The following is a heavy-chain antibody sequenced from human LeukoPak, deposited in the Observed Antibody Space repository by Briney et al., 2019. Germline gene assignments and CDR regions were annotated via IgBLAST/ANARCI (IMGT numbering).Heavy chain of an antibody. CDR2: ISSSSSYI. CDR1: GFTFSSYS. D-gene: IGHD3-22*01. J-gene: IGHJ4*02. CDR3: ARGSGYYDSSGEFDY. V-gene: IGHV3-21*01. Sequence: PGGSLRLSCAASGFTFSSYSMNWVRQAPGKGLEWVSSISSSSSYIYYADSVKGRFTTSRDNAKNSLYLQMNSLRAEDTAVYYCARGSGYYDSSGEFDYWGQGTLVTVSS.